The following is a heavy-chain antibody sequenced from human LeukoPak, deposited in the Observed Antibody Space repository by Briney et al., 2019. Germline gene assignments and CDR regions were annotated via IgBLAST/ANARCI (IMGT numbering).Heavy chain of an antibody. Sequence: GGSWKSSVQASGFPFSNYWMHGVRHPPGRGLEWVSVLYSGGNKYYADSVKGRFTISRDNSKNTLHLQMDSLRAEDTAIYYCARDLRGTVGTLWGQGTLVTVSS. V-gene: IGHV3-53*01. CDR2: LYSGGNK. J-gene: IGHJ4*02. D-gene: IGHD4-23*01. CDR3: ARDLRGTVGTL. CDR1: GFPFSNYW.